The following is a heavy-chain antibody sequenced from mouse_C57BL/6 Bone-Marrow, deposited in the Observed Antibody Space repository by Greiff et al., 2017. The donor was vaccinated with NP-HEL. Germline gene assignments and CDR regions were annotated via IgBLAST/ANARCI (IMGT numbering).Heavy chain of an antibody. Sequence: EVQGVESGGDLVKPGGSLKLSCAASGFTFSSYGMSWVRQTPDKRLEWVATISSGGSYTYYPDSVKGRFTISRDNAKNTLYLQMSSLKSEDTAMYYCARHGVTLYYYAMDYWGQGTSVTVSS. V-gene: IGHV5-6*01. J-gene: IGHJ4*01. CDR2: ISSGGSYT. D-gene: IGHD2-2*01. CDR3: ARHGVTLYYYAMDY. CDR1: GFTFSSYG.